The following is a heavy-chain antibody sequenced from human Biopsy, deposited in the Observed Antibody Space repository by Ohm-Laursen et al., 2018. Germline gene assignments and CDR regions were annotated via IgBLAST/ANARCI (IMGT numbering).Heavy chain of an antibody. Sequence: SLRLSCAASGFTFSTYVMTWVRQAPGKGLEWVSGITGSGRTTYYADSVKGRFTISRDNSKNTVYLQMNGLRAEDTAVYFCARLGELHGLWYFDFWGQGALVTVSS. V-gene: IGHV3-23*01. CDR2: ITGSGRTT. CDR1: GFTFSTYV. J-gene: IGHJ4*02. CDR3: ARLGELHGLWYFDF. D-gene: IGHD2-21*01.